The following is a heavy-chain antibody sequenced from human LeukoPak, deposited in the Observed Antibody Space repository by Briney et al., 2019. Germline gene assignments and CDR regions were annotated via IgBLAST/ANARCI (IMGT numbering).Heavy chain of an antibody. CDR1: GYTLTELS. Sequence: GASVKVSCKVSGYTLTELSMHWVRQAPGQGLEWMGWISAYNGNTNYAQKLQGRVTMTTDTSTSTAYMELRSLRSDDTAVYYCAREGSSGWHLGYWGQGTLVTVSS. J-gene: IGHJ4*02. CDR3: AREGSSGWHLGY. D-gene: IGHD6-19*01. CDR2: ISAYNGNT. V-gene: IGHV1-18*01.